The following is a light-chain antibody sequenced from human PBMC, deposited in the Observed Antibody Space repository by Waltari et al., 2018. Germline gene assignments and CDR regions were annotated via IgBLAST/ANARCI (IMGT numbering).Light chain of an antibody. CDR1: ENVNNY. Sequence: DIQMTQSPYSLSASVGDRVTITCRASENVNNYLNWYQQKPGKAPKLLIYKASTLQSGVPSRFSGSGSGTDYTFTISSLQSEDVATYYCQHGYGTPHSFGQGTKVEIK. J-gene: IGKJ2*03. CDR2: KAS. CDR3: QHGYGTPHS. V-gene: IGKV1-39*01.